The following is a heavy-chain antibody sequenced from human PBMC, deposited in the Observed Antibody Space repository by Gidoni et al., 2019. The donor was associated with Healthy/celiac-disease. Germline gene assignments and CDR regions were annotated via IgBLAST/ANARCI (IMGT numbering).Heavy chain of an antibody. V-gene: IGHV3-33*08. D-gene: IGHD6-13*01. Sequence: QVQLVESGGGVVQPGRSLRLSCAASGFTFSSYGMHWVRQAPGKGLEWVAVIWYDGSNKYYADSVKGRFTISRDNSKNTLYLQMNSLRAEDTAVYYCARSSSSVNDAFDIWGQGTMVTVSS. J-gene: IGHJ3*02. CDR2: IWYDGSNK. CDR3: ARSSSSVNDAFDI. CDR1: GFTFSSYG.